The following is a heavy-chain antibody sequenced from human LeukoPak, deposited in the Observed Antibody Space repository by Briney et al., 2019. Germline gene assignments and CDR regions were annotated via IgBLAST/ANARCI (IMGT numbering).Heavy chain of an antibody. D-gene: IGHD4-17*01. Sequence: GESLKISCKGSGYTFINYWIGWVRQMPGKGLEWMGIIYPSDSDPRYSPSFRGQVTISADKSISSAYLQWSSLKASDTAMYYCASHDYGDYGTFKYWGQGTLVTVSA. J-gene: IGHJ4*02. CDR2: IYPSDSDP. V-gene: IGHV5-51*01. CDR1: GYTFINYW. CDR3: ASHDYGDYGTFKY.